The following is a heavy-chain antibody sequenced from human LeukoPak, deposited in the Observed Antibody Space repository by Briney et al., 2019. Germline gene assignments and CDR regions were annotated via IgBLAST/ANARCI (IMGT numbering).Heavy chain of an antibody. V-gene: IGHV4-61*01. D-gene: IGHD1/OR15-1a*01. Sequence: SETLSLTCTVSGGSVRSDSNYWSWIRQPPGKGLEWIGYIGYSGTTDYNPSLKSRVSMSLGTSKNEILLKLDSVTAADTAVYYCARGYGNIWRFDYWGQGTLVTVSS. CDR3: ARGYGNIWRFDY. J-gene: IGHJ4*02. CDR2: IGYSGTT. CDR1: GGSVRSDSNY.